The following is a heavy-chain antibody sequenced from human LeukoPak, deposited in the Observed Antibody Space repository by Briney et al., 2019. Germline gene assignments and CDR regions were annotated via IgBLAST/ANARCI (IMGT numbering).Heavy chain of an antibody. J-gene: IGHJ3*02. CDR3: AGEDNSSGYRPFDI. V-gene: IGHV1-2*06. Sequence: GASVKVSCKASGYTFTGYYIHWVRQAPGQGLDWMGRINPNNGGTNYAQKFQGRVTMTRDMSMSTVYMELSRLRPDDTAVYYCAGEDNSSGYRPFDIWGQGTMVTVPS. CDR1: GYTFTGYY. CDR2: INPNNGGT. D-gene: IGHD3-22*01.